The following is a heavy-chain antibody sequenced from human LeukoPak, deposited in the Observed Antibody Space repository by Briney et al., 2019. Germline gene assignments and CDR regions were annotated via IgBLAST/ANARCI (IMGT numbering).Heavy chain of an antibody. D-gene: IGHD6-19*01. Sequence: ASVKVSCKVSGYTLTELSMHCVRQAPGKGLEWMGGFDPEDGETIYAQKFQGRVTMTEDTSTDTAYMELSSLRSEDTAVYYCATGKKQWLDRKWDFWGQGTLVTVSS. J-gene: IGHJ4*02. CDR2: FDPEDGET. CDR3: ATGKKQWLDRKWDF. CDR1: GYTLTELS. V-gene: IGHV1-24*01.